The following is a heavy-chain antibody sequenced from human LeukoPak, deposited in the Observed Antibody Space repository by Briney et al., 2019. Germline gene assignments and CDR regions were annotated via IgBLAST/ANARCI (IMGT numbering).Heavy chain of an antibody. J-gene: IGHJ3*02. V-gene: IGHV3-53*01. CDR3: ARDSYYYDSSGYRGNAFDI. CDR2: IYSGGST. CDR1: GFTVSSNY. D-gene: IGHD3-22*01. Sequence: PGGSLRLSCTVSGFTVSSNYMSWVRQAPGKGLEWVSVIYSGGSTYYADSVKGRFTISRDNSKNTLYLQMNSLRAEDTAVYYCARDSYYYDSSGYRGNAFDIWGQGTMVTVSS.